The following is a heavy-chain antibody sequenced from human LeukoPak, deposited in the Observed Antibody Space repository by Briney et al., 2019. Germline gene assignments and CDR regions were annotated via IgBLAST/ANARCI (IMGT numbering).Heavy chain of an antibody. CDR2: INHSGST. CDR1: GGSFSGYY. V-gene: IGHV4-34*01. D-gene: IGHD3-22*01. J-gene: IGHJ6*03. Sequence: PSETLSLTCAVYGGSFSGYYWSWIRQPPGKGLEWIGEINHSGSTNYNPSLKSRVTISVDTSKNQFSLKLSSVTAADTAVYCCARDQYYYDSSGYYALYYYYYMDVWGKGTTVTVPS. CDR3: ARDQYYYDSSGYYALYYYYYMDV.